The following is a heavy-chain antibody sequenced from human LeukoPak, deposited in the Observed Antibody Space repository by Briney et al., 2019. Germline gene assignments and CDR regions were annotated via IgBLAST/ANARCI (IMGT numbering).Heavy chain of an antibody. J-gene: IGHJ3*02. CDR2: IFYSGNT. Sequence: SETLSLTCTVSSGSVSNSHYYWAWVRQPPGKGLEWLGSIFYSGNTHYNPSLKSPVTISIDTSKNQFSLKVSSVTAADTAIYYCARDGSSTNIWGQGTMVTVSS. CDR1: SGSVSNSHYY. D-gene: IGHD2-2*01. CDR3: ARDGSSTNI. V-gene: IGHV4-39*07.